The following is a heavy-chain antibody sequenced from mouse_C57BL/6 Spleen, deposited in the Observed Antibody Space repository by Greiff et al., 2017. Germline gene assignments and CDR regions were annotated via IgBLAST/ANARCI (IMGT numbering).Heavy chain of an antibody. CDR1: GFSINSDCY. J-gene: IGHJ4*01. D-gene: IGHD2-4*01. V-gene: IGHV3-3*01. CDR3: ARGGSDYLYAMDY. Sequence: VQLKESGPSLVRPSQTLSLTCTVTGFSINSDCYWIWIRQFPGNKLEYIGYTFYSGITYYNQSLESRTYITRDTSKNQFSLKLSSVTTEDTATYYCARGGSDYLYAMDYWGQGTSVTVSS. CDR2: TFYSGIT.